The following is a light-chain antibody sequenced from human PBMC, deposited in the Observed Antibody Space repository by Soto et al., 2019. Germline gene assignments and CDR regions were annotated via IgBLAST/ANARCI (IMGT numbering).Light chain of an antibody. CDR2: GAS. Sequence: EIVITQSPSTLSVSPGERATLSCRASQSVSSNLAWYQQKPGQAPRLLIYGASTRATGIPARFSGSGSGTEFTLTISSLEPEDFAVYYCHQRSNWPWTFGQGTKVDNK. CDR3: HQRSNWPWT. J-gene: IGKJ1*01. CDR1: QSVSSN. V-gene: IGKV3-15*01.